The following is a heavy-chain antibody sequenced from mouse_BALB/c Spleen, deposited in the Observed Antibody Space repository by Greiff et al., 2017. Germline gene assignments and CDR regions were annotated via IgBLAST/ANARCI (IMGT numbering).Heavy chain of an antibody. J-gene: IGHJ3*01. CDR2: NYPSNGGT. CDR3: ARYHRYWFAY. CDR1: GYTFTSYY. D-gene: IGHD1-1*02. V-gene: IGHV1-53*01. Sequence: VQLQQSGAVLANPGASVTLSCTASGYTFTSYYMYWVEQRPGQGLEWIGVNYPSNGGTNYNQKFKSKAKLTVDTSSSTAYMQLSSLSSEDSAIYNFARYHRYWFAYWGQGTPVTVSA.